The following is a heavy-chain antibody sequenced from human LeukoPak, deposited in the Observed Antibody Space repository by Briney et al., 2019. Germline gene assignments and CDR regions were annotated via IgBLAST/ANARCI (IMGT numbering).Heavy chain of an antibody. Sequence: GASVKVSCKASGYTFTGYYMHWVRQAPGQGLEWMGWINPNSGGTNYAQKFQGRVTMTTDTSTSTAYMELRSLRSDDTAVYYCARAERIAARRNGDFDYWGQGTLVTVSS. CDR1: GYTFTGYY. CDR2: INPNSGGT. J-gene: IGHJ4*02. V-gene: IGHV1-2*02. D-gene: IGHD6-6*01. CDR3: ARAERIAARRNGDFDY.